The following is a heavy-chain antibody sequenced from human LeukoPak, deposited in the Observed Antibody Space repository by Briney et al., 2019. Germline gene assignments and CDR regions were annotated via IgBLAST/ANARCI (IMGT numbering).Heavy chain of an antibody. Sequence: SETLSLTCALSGGSIGTFYRSWIRQPPGKGLEWIGWVYYSGTTEYTKYNASLKSRVTISLDTSKKQFSLILTSVIAADTALYYCAREKGNGLGYGMDVWGQGTSVTVSS. CDR1: GGSIGTFY. J-gene: IGHJ6*02. CDR2: VYYSGTTEYT. CDR3: AREKGNGLGYGMDV. V-gene: IGHV4-59*12. D-gene: IGHD2-8*01.